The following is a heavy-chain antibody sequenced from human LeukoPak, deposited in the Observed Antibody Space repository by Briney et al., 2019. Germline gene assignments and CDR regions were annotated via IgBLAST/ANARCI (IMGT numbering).Heavy chain of an antibody. CDR3: AKDLVGTGAFDI. Sequence: PGGSLRLSCAASGFTFSSHAMGWVRQAPGKGLEWVSVISGSSSNIYYVDSVKGRFTISRDNSKNTLYLQMNSLRAEDTAVYYCAKDLVGTGAFDIWGQGTMVTVPS. CDR1: GFTFSSHA. V-gene: IGHV3-23*01. J-gene: IGHJ3*02. D-gene: IGHD2-21*02. CDR2: ISGSSSNI.